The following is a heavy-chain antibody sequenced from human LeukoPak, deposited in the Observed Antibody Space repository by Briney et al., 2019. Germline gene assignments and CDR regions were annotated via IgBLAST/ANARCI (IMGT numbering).Heavy chain of an antibody. Sequence: PSETLSLTCTVSGYSISSTYYWGWIRQPPGKELEYIGSIYHTGSTYYNPSLKSRVTISVDTSKNQFSLRLSSVTAADTAFYYCASEMAADAFDIRGQGTVVTVSS. D-gene: IGHD6-13*01. CDR3: ASEMAADAFDI. J-gene: IGHJ3*02. CDR1: GYSISSTYY. CDR2: IYHTGST. V-gene: IGHV4-38-2*02.